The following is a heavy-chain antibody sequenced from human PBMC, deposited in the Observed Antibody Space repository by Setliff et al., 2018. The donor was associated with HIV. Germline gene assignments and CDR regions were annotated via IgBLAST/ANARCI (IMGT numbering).Heavy chain of an antibody. J-gene: IGHJ5*02. CDR2: IVVGSGNT. V-gene: IGHV1-58*01. D-gene: IGHD3-10*01. CDR1: GFTFTNSA. Sequence: VKISCKASGFTFTNSAVQWVRQARGQRLEWIGWIVVGSGNTNYAQKFQERVTMTRDMSTSRAYMELSGLRTEDTAVYYCARANPRMVRGVISWFDPLGQGTLVTVSS. CDR3: ARANPRMVRGVISWFDP.